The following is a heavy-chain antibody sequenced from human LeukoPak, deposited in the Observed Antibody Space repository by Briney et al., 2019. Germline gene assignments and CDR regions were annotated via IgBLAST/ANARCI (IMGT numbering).Heavy chain of an antibody. D-gene: IGHD3-10*01. CDR3: TTGSYYKPFDF. Sequence: PGRSLRLSCAASGFTVSSYAMHWVRQAPGKGLEWVGRIKSKTDGGTTDYAAPVKGRFTISRDDSKHTLYLQMSSLKTEDTAVFYCTTGSYYKPFDFWGQGTLVTVSS. V-gene: IGHV3-15*01. J-gene: IGHJ4*02. CDR1: GFTVSSYA. CDR2: IKSKTDGGTT.